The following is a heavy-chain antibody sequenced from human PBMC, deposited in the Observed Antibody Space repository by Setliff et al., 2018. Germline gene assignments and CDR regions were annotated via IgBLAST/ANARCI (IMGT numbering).Heavy chain of an antibody. V-gene: IGHV3-7*03. Sequence: GGSLRLSCVDSGLTFSNYWMSWVRQAPGKGLEWVANIKHDGREIHYVDSVKGRFTISRDNTKNSLYLQMNSLRADDTAVYYCARSPADGGHDAFDVWGQGTMVTVSS. CDR1: GLTFSNYW. D-gene: IGHD6-19*01. CDR3: ARSPADGGHDAFDV. J-gene: IGHJ3*01. CDR2: IKHDGREI.